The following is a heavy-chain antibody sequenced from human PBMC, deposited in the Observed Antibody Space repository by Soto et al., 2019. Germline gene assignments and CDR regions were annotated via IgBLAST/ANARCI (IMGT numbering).Heavy chain of an antibody. V-gene: IGHV1-46*03. CDR2: INPSGGST. D-gene: IGHD5-18*01. Sequence: QVQLVQSGAEGKKPGASVKVSCKASGYTFTSYYMHWVRQAPGQGLEWMGIINPSGGSTSYAQKFQGRVTMTRDTSTSTVYMELSSLRSEDTAVYYCARVYPSDTRYGYVGNNWFGPWGQGTLVTVSS. CDR3: ARVYPSDTRYGYVGNNWFGP. CDR1: GYTFTSYY. J-gene: IGHJ5*02.